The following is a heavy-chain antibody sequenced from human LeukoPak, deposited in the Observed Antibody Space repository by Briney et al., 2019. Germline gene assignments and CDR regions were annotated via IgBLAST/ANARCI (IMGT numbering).Heavy chain of an antibody. CDR1: GYAFTNYE. CDR3: AKHQGCSETSCDDYDGMDV. V-gene: IGHV1-8*01. Sequence: ASVKVSCKASGYAFTNYEINWVRQAPGQGLEWLGWMNPNNAQTGSEPKFQGRVALTMNMSINTAYMELSGLTSEDTAVYHCAKHQGCSETSCDDYDGMDVWGRGTAITVFS. D-gene: IGHD2-2*01. CDR2: MNPNNAQT. J-gene: IGHJ6*02.